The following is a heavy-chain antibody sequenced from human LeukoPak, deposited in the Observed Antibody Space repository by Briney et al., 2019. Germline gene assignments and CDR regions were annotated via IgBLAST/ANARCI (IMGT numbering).Heavy chain of an antibody. J-gene: IGHJ5*02. CDR2: IYHSGST. V-gene: IGHV4-38-2*02. D-gene: IGHD2-15*01. CDR3: ARMTPEGYNWFDP. Sequence: SETLSLTCTVSGYSISSDYYWGWIRQTPGKGLEWIGSIYHSGSTYYKPSLKSRVTISLDTSKNQFSLKLSSVTAADTAVYYCARMTPEGYNWFDPWGQGTLVTVSS. CDR1: GYSISSDYY.